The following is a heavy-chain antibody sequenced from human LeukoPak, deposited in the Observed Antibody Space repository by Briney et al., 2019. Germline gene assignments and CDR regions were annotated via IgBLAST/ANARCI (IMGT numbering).Heavy chain of an antibody. Sequence: PGGSLTLSCAASGFTFSSYEMNWVRQAPGKGLEWGSYVSSSGSTIYYADSVRRRFTISRDNAKNSLYLQMNGLRAEDTAVYYCARGDYYDSSGYGYYFDYWGQGTLVTVSS. CDR2: VSSSGSTI. D-gene: IGHD3-22*01. CDR3: ARGDYYDSSGYGYYFDY. V-gene: IGHV3-48*03. J-gene: IGHJ4*02. CDR1: GFTFSSYE.